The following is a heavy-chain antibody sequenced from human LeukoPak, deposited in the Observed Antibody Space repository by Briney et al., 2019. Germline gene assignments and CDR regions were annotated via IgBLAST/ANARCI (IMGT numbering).Heavy chain of an antibody. J-gene: IGHJ3*02. CDR3: ARDDVTTNGGVIADSRLFDI. V-gene: IGHV3-21*01. CDR2: ISGGSTYI. CDR1: GFIFTNYN. Sequence: GGSLRLSCGASGFIFTNYNINWVRQAPGKGLEWVSSISGGSTYIYYADSVRGRFTISRDNAKNSVYLQMNSLRGEDTAVYYCARDDVTTNGGVIADSRLFDIWGQGTMVTVSS. D-gene: IGHD2-8*02.